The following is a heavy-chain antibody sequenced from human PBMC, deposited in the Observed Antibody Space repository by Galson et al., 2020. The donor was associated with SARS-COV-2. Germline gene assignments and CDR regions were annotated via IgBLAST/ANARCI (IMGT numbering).Heavy chain of an antibody. D-gene: IGHD1-26*01. CDR1: GGSISNYY. V-gene: IGHV4-59*08. CDR2: VYYSGST. Sequence: ETSETLSLTCSVSGGSISNYYWSWLRQHPGKGLECIGYVYYSGSTTYNPPLQSQVTISVDTSKNHFSLRLSSVSAADTAVYYCARLLLRAPGSPDAFDIWGQGTVVTVST. CDR3: ARLLLRAPGSPDAFDI. J-gene: IGHJ3*02.